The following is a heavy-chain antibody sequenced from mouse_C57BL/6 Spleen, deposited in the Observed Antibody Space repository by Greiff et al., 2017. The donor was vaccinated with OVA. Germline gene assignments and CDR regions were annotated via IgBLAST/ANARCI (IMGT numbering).Heavy chain of an antibody. CDR2: FHPYNDDT. J-gene: IGHJ3*01. Sequence: VKLVESGAELVKPGASVKMSCKASGYTFTTYPIEWMKQNHGKSLEWIGNFHPYNDDTKYNEKFKGKATLTVEKSSSTVYLELSRLTSDDSAVYYCARGNWDGSWFAYWGQGTLVTVSA. D-gene: IGHD4-1*01. V-gene: IGHV1-47*01. CDR3: ARGNWDGSWFAY. CDR1: GYTFTTYP.